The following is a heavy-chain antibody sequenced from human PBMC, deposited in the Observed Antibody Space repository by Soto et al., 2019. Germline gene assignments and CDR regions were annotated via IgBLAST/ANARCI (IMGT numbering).Heavy chain of an antibody. CDR3: ARRGYHYYGMDV. V-gene: IGHV4-59*08. CDR2: IYYSGNT. J-gene: IGHJ6*02. Sequence: QVQLQESGPGLVKPSETLSLTCTVSGGSISSYYWSWIRQAPGKGLEWIGYIYYSGNTNYNPSLKSRVTISGDTSKNQFSLNLSSVTATDTAVYYCARRGYHYYGMDVWGQGTTVTVSS. CDR1: GGSISSYY.